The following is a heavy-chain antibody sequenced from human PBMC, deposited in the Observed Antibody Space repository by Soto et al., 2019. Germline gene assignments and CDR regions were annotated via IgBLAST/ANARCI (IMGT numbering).Heavy chain of an antibody. D-gene: IGHD3-10*01. CDR2: IIPIFGTA. Sequence: GASVKVSCKASGGTFSSYAISWVRQATGQGLEWMGGIIPIFGTANYAQKFQGRVTITADKSTSTAYMELSSLRSEDTAVYYCARAMGGYYGSGSTYYYYGMDVWGQGTTVTVSS. V-gene: IGHV1-69*06. CDR1: GGTFSSYA. CDR3: ARAMGGYYGSGSTYYYYGMDV. J-gene: IGHJ6*02.